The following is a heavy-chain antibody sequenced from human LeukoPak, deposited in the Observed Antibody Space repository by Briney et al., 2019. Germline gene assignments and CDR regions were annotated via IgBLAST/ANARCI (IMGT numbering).Heavy chain of an antibody. J-gene: IGHJ6*04. CDR2: ISSSGSTI. V-gene: IGHV3-48*03. Sequence: PGGSLRLSCRGSGFTFGDYAMSWFRQAPGKGLEWVSYISSSGSTIYYADSVKGRFTISRDNAKNSLYLQMNSLRAEDTAVYYCAELGITMIGGVWGKGTTVTISS. CDR1: GFTFGDYA. CDR3: AELGITMIGGV. D-gene: IGHD3-10*02.